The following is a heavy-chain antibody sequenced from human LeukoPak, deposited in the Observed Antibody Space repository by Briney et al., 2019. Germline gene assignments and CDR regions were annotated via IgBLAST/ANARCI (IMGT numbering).Heavy chain of an antibody. CDR2: IRSKAYGGTT. D-gene: IGHD3-3*01. V-gene: IGHV3-49*04. J-gene: IGHJ6*03. CDR1: GFTFGDYA. Sequence: GGSLRLSCTASGFTFGDYAMSWVRQAPGKGLEWVGFIRSKAYGGTTEYAASVKGRFTISRDDSKSIAYLQMNSLKTEDTAVYYCTRAPYYDFWSGYFTYYYYYRDVWGKGTTVTVSS. CDR3: TRAPYYDFWSGYFTYYYYYRDV.